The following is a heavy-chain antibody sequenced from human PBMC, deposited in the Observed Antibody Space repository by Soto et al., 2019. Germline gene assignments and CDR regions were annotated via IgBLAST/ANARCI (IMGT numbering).Heavy chain of an antibody. CDR1: GYTFTTYG. J-gene: IGHJ4*02. CDR3: ARDKGSKAWYYFFDF. CDR2: ISAYNGNT. V-gene: IGHV1-18*01. D-gene: IGHD1-26*01. Sequence: GASVKVSCKASGYTFTTYGIAWVRQAPGQGLEWLGWISAYNGNTHYAQKFQGRVTMTTETSTNTAYMEVRSLRSDDTALYYCARDKGSKAWYYFFDFWGQGTLVTVSS.